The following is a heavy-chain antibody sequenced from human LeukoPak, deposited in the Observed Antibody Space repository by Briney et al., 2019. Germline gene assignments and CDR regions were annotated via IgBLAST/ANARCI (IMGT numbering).Heavy chain of an antibody. V-gene: IGHV3-7*04. D-gene: IGHD6-13*01. CDR1: GFTFSSYL. CDR3: ARGTIAAAGYYYFDY. CDR2: IKQDGSEK. J-gene: IGHJ4*02. Sequence: GGALRLSCAASGFTFSSYLMSWVRQAPGKRPEWVANIKQDGSEKYYVDSVKGRFTISRDNAKNSLYLQMNSLRAEDTAVYYCARGTIAAAGYYYFDYWGQGTQVTVSS.